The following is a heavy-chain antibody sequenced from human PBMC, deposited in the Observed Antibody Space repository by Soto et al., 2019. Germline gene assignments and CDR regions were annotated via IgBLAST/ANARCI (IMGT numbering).Heavy chain of an antibody. CDR3: ARSHGSGSYYRWGSWFDP. D-gene: IGHD3-10*01. Sequence: SETLSLTCAVYGGSFSGYYWSWIRQPPGKGLEWIGEINHSGSTNYNPSLKSRVTISVDTSKNQFSLKLSSVTAADTAVYYCARSHGSGSYYRWGSWFDPWGQGTLVTVSS. V-gene: IGHV4-34*01. CDR1: GGSFSGYY. J-gene: IGHJ5*02. CDR2: INHSGST.